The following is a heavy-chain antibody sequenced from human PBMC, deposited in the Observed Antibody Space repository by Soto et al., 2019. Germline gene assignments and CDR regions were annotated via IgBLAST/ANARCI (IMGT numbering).Heavy chain of an antibody. D-gene: IGHD2-2*01. Sequence: GGSLRLSCAASGFTVSSNYMSWVRQAPGQGLEWVSVIYSGVSTYYADSVKGRFTISRDNSKNTLYRQMNSLRAEDTAVYYCARGLRYCSSTSCYDAFDIWGQGTMVTVSS. CDR2: IYSGVST. V-gene: IGHV3-53*01. CDR1: GFTVSSNY. CDR3: ARGLRYCSSTSCYDAFDI. J-gene: IGHJ3*02.